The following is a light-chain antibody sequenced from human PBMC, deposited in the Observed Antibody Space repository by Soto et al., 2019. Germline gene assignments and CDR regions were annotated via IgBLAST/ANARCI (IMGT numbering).Light chain of an antibody. CDR3: AAWDDSLSAYVV. V-gene: IGLV1-47*01. CDR2: RNN. Sequence: QPVLTQPPSASGTPGQRVTISCSGSSSNIGSNYVYSYQQLPGTAPKLLIYRNNQRPSGVPDRFSGSKSGTSASLAISGLRSEDEADYYCAAWDDSLSAYVVFGGGTKLTVL. J-gene: IGLJ2*01. CDR1: SSNIGSNY.